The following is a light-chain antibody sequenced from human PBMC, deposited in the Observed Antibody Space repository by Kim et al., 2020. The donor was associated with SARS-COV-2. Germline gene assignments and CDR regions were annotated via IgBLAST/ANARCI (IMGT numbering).Light chain of an antibody. CDR1: SSDVGAYNL. V-gene: IGLV2-14*03. Sequence: GQSVPSSCTGTSSDVGAYNLVSWYQQHQGKAPTFMIPDVSQRPSGVSNRFSGSKSGNAASLTISGLQAEDEADYYCTSYTRSDTWVFGGGTKLTVL. CDR2: DVS. J-gene: IGLJ3*02. CDR3: TSYTRSDTWV.